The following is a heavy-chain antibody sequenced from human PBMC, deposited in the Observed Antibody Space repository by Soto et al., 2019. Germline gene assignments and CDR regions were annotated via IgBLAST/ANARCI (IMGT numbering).Heavy chain of an antibody. CDR3: AREVKQRLGYYCIGLDV. V-gene: IGHV4-4*07. Sequence: SETLSLTCAVSGDSIRTFYWNWFRQPAGGGLEWIGRFSLSGDTDYNPSLRSRLTMSFDTSKSQFSLSLTSVTAADTAVYYCAREVKQRLGYYCIGLDVWDQGTTVTVSS. J-gene: IGHJ6*02. CDR2: FSLSGDT. D-gene: IGHD3-10*01. CDR1: GDSIRTFY.